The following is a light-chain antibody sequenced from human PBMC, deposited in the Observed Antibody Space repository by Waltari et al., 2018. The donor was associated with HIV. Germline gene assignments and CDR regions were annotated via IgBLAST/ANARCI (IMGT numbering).Light chain of an antibody. CDR1: SGSVSPSYY. Sequence: QTVVTQEPSFSVSPGGTVTLTCGLNSGSVSPSYYPSWYQQTPGQTPRTLISSTNTRSSGVPDRFSGSILGNKAALPITGAQADDESDYYCVLYMGGGIWVFGGGTKVTVL. CDR3: VLYMGGGIWV. CDR2: STN. V-gene: IGLV8-61*01. J-gene: IGLJ3*02.